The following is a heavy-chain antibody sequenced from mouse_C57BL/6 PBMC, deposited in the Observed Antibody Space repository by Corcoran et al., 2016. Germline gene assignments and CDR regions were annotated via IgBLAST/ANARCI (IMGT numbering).Heavy chain of an antibody. CDR2: INTYSGVP. D-gene: IGHD2-2*01. Sequence: QIQLVQSGPELKKPGETVKISCKASGYTFTTYGMSWVKQAPGKGLKWMGWINTYSGVPTYADDFKGRFAFSLETSASTAYLQIKNRKNEDTATYFCARIYYGYLYYFDYWGQGTTLTVSS. V-gene: IGHV9-3*01. CDR1: GYTFTTYG. J-gene: IGHJ2*01. CDR3: ARIYYGYLYYFDY.